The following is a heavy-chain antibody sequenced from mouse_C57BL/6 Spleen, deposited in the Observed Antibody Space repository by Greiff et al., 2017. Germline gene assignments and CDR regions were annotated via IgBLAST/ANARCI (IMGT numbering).Heavy chain of an antibody. D-gene: IGHD2-4*01. V-gene: IGHV3-1*01. CDR3: ARDRAYDYDEAWFAY. CDR1: GYSITSGYD. Sequence: EVQLVESGPGMVKPSQSLSLTCTVTGYSITSGYDWHWIRHFPGNKLEWMGYISYSGSTNYNPSLKSRISITHDTSKNHFFLKLNSVTTEDTATYYCARDRAYDYDEAWFAYWGQGTLVTVSA. CDR2: ISYSGST. J-gene: IGHJ3*01.